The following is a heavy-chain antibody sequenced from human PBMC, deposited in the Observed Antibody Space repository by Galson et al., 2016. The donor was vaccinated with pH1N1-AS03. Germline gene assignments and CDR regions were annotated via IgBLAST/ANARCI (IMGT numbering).Heavy chain of an antibody. J-gene: IGHJ6*04. CDR3: AAWGYIPGTPGLDV. V-gene: IGHV3-13*01. CDR2: LAAVGDT. CDR1: ELTFSGSA. D-gene: IGHD5-12*01. Sequence: SLRLSCAASELTFSGSAVHWVRHAPGKGLEWISILAAVGDTNYAGSVKGRFTISRENDKNSLHLQMTSLTAEDTAVYYCAAWGYIPGTPGLDVWGKGTTVIVSS.